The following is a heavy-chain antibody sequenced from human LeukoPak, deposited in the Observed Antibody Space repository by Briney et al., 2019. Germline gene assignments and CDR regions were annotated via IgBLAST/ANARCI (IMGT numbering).Heavy chain of an antibody. D-gene: IGHD5/OR15-5a*01. CDR2: IYSGGSI. J-gene: IGHJ4*02. V-gene: IGHV3-53*04. CDR3: ASGSRFDY. Sequence: PGGSLRLSCAASGFSFSSYSMNWVRQAPGKGLEWVSVIYSGGSIYYTDSVKGRFTISRHNSKNTLYLQMNSLRTEDTAVYYCASGSRFDYWGQGTLVTVSS. CDR1: GFSFSSYS.